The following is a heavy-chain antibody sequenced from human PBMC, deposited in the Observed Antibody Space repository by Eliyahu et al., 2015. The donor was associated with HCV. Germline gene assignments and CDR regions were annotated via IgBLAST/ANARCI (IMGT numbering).Heavy chain of an antibody. CDR1: GGSVSSGGYY. Sequence: QVRLQESGPGLVKPSESLSLTCDVSGGSVSSGGYYWSWIRXPPGKGLEWIGSIXXSGSTHYNPSXRSRVITSADTSKNQFSLKVISVTAADTAVYYCARGQSNGWYRGFYFDYWGQGNLVTVSS. D-gene: IGHD6-19*01. V-gene: IGHV4-61*08. J-gene: IGHJ4*02. CDR3: ARGQSNGWYRGFYFDY. CDR2: IXXSGST.